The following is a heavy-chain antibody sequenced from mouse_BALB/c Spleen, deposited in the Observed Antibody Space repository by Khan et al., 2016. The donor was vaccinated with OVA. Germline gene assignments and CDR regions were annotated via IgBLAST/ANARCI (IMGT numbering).Heavy chain of an antibody. CDR1: GFSLTDYG. D-gene: IGHD2-10*01. J-gene: IGHJ4*01. CDR2: MWGDGTT. Sequence: QVQLQQSGPGLVAPSQSLSITCTISGFSLTDYGVHWVRQPPGKGLEWLVLMWGDGTTSYNSALKSRLTISKDNSKSKVFLKMNSRQTDDTAMYFCARQPYYHYNVMDYWGQGSSVTVSS. V-gene: IGHV2-6-1*01. CDR3: ARQPYYHYNVMDY.